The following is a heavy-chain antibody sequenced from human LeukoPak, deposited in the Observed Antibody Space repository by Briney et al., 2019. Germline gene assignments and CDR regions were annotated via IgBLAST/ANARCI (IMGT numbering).Heavy chain of an antibody. J-gene: IGHJ6*02. D-gene: IGHD2-2*02. V-gene: IGHV3-21*01. CDR1: GFTFSSYS. CDR3: ARDGPPIVVVPAALQYYYYYGMDV. CDR2: ISSSSSYI. Sequence: GGSLRVSCAASGFTFSSYSMNWVRQAPGKGLEWVSSISSSSSYIYYADSVKGRFTISRDNARNSLYLQMNSLRAEDTAVYYCARDGPPIVVVPAALQYYYYYGMDVWGQGTTVTVSS.